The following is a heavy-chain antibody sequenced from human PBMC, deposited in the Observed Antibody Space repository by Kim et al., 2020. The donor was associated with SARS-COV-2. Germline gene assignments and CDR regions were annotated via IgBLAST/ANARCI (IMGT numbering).Heavy chain of an antibody. J-gene: IGHJ4*02. CDR3: ARRYFSGSSSSWYFRGEFDY. CDR1: GYSFTSYW. Sequence: GESLKISCKGSGYSFTSYWISWVRQMPGKGLEWMGRIDPSDSYTNYSPSFQGHVTISADKSISTAYLQWSSLKASDTAMYYCARRYFSGSSSSWYFRGEFDYWGQGTLVTVSS. V-gene: IGHV5-10-1*01. D-gene: IGHD6-13*01. CDR2: IDPSDSYT.